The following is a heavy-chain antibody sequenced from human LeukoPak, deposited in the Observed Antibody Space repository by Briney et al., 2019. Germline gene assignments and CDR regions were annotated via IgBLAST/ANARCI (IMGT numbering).Heavy chain of an antibody. D-gene: IGHD6-6*01. CDR1: GYSISTAYY. CDR2: IYHTGTT. Sequence: SETLSLTYTVSGYSISTAYYWSWIRQPPGKGLEWIGTIYHTGTTYYNPSLKSRVTISVDTSKNQFSLRLSSVTAADTAVYYCARGTGSYSSSADYWGQGTLVTVSS. CDR3: ARGTGSYSSSADY. J-gene: IGHJ4*02. V-gene: IGHV4-38-2*02.